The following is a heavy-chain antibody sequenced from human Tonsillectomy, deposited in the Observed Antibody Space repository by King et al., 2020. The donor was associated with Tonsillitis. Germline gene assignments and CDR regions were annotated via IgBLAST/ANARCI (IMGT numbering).Heavy chain of an antibody. CDR3: ARDRPGDLSAFDI. CDR2: TDYTSKWYI. Sequence: VQLQQSVPGLVKPSQTLSLTCAISGDSVSSYSAAGNWSSQSPSIGLECLGRTDYTSKWYIDYAVSVKSRITINPDTSKNQFSLQLNSVTPEDTAVYYCARDRPGDLSAFDIWGQGTMVTVSS. CDR1: GDSVSSYSAA. J-gene: IGHJ3*02. D-gene: IGHD7-27*01. V-gene: IGHV6-1*01.